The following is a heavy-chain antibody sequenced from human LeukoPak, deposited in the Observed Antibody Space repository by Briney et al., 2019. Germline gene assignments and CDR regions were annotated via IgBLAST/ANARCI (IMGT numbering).Heavy chain of an antibody. CDR2: ISYDGSNK. V-gene: IGHV3-30*18. J-gene: IGHJ4*02. D-gene: IGHD6-19*01. CDR1: GFTFSSYG. Sequence: GGSLGLSCAASGFTFSSYGMHWVRQAPGKGLEWVAVISYDGSNKYYADSVKGRFTISRDNSKNTLYLQMNSLRAEDAAVYYCAKDSGGSSPAFGYWGQGTLVTVPS. CDR3: AKDSGGSSPAFGY.